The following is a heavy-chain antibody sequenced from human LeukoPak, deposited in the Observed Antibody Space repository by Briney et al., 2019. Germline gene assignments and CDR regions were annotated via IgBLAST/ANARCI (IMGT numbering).Heavy chain of an antibody. CDR1: GFTFRSYW. V-gene: IGHV3-7*01. CDR2: IKDDGSEK. J-gene: IGHJ4*02. Sequence: GGSPRLSCAASGFTFRSYWMSWVRQAPGMGLEWVANIKDDGSEKYYVDSVKGRFTISRDNAKNSLYLQMNSLRAEDTAVYYCVRGTGYDILTGYYNVPLYYFDYWGQGTLVTVSS. D-gene: IGHD3-9*01. CDR3: VRGTGYDILTGYYNVPLYYFDY.